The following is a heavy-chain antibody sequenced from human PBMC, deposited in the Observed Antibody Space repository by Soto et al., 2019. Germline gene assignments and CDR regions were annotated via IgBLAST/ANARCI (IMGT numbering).Heavy chain of an antibody. CDR3: ARGHSIDY. D-gene: IGHD5-18*01. CDR1: GFIFSSYS. CDR2: LSGSTDNI. J-gene: IGHJ4*02. Sequence: EVQLVESGGGLVQPGGSLRLSCAASGFIFSSYSMNWVRQAPGKGLEWLSYLSGSTDNIYYADSVRGRFTISRDNARNPLYLQMNSLRAEYTAVYYCARGHSIDYWGQGTVVTVSS. V-gene: IGHV3-48*01.